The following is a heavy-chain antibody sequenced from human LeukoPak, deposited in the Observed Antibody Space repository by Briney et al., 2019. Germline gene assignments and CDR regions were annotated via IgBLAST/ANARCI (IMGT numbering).Heavy chain of an antibody. J-gene: IGHJ4*02. V-gene: IGHV3-74*01. Sequence: PGGSLRLSCAASGFTFSSYWMHWVRQAPGKGLVWVSRINSDGSSTSYADSVKGRFTISRDNAKNSLSLQMNSLRAEDTAVYYCARGDGYDFFDYWGQGTLVTVSS. CDR2: INSDGSST. CDR1: GFTFSSYW. CDR3: ARGDGYDFFDY. D-gene: IGHD5-24*01.